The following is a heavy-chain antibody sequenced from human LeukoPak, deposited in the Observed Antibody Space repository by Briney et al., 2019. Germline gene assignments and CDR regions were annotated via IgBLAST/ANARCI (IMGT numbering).Heavy chain of an antibody. CDR2: ISYSGTT. Sequence: PSETLSLTCTVSGGSIRSSPHYWGWIRQPPGKGLEWIGSISYSGTTYYNPSLKSRFTISVDTSKNQFSLKLTSVTAADTAVYYCARHTYSGYDLAYWGQGTLVTVSS. CDR1: GGSIRSSPHY. V-gene: IGHV4-39*01. J-gene: IGHJ4*02. CDR3: ARHTYSGYDLAY. D-gene: IGHD5-12*01.